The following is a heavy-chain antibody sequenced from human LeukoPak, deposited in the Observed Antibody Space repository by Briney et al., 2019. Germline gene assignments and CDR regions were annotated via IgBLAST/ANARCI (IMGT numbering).Heavy chain of an antibody. CDR1: GFTFSSYD. CDR3: AKDKPEWYNWKNWFDP. V-gene: IGHV3-30*02. D-gene: IGHD1-20*01. Sequence: GGSLRLSCAASGFTFSSYDMHWVRQAPGKGLEWVAFIRYDGSNKYYADSVKGRFTISRDNSKNTLYLQMNSLRAEDTAVYYCAKDKPEWYNWKNWFDPWGQGTLVTVSS. J-gene: IGHJ5*02. CDR2: IRYDGSNK.